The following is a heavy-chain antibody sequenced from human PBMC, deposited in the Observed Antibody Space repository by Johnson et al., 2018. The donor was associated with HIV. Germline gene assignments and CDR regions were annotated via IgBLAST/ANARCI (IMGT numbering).Heavy chain of an antibody. V-gene: IGHV3-15*01. CDR3: TTDLRRWLQGENAVDI. CDR2: IKSKTDGGTT. J-gene: IGHJ3*02. Sequence: EVQLVESGGGLVKPGGSLRLSCAASGFTFSNAWMSWVRQAPGKGLEWVGRIKSKTDGGTTDYAAPVKGRFTISRDDSKNTLYLQMNSLKTEDTAVYYCTTDLRRWLQGENAVDIWGQGTMVTVSS. CDR1: GFTFSNAW. D-gene: IGHD5-24*01.